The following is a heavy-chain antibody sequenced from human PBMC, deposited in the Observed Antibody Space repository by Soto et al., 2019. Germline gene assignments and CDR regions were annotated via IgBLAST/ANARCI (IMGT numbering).Heavy chain of an antibody. V-gene: IGHV1-69*13. CDR2: IIPIFGTA. J-gene: IGHJ6*02. D-gene: IGHD3-3*01. Sequence: GASVKVSCKASGGTFSSYAISWVRQAPGQGLEWMGGIIPIFGTANYAQKFQGRVTITADESTSTAYMELSSLRSEDTAVYYCARSIRITIFGVVIMGNDYYGMDVWGQGTTVTVSS. CDR1: GGTFSSYA. CDR3: ARSIRITIFGVVIMGNDYYGMDV.